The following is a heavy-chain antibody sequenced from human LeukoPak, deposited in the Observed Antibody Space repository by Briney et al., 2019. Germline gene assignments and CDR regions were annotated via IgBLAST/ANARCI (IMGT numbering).Heavy chain of an antibody. V-gene: IGHV1-2*02. D-gene: IGHD5-18*01. CDR2: INPNSGGT. J-gene: IGHJ4*02. Sequence: ASVKVSCKASGYTFTGYYMHWVRQAPGQGLEWMGWINPNSGGTNYAQKFQGRVTMTRDTSISTAYMELSRLRSDDTAVYYCARDPGRGTAMVTDDYWGQGTLVTVSS. CDR3: ARDPGRGTAMVTDDY. CDR1: GYTFTGYY.